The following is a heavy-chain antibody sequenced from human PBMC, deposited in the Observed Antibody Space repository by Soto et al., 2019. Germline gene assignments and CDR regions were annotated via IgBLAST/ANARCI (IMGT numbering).Heavy chain of an antibody. CDR1: GWSVTSHW. CDR3: ARRLSGPKEEYNAYYFYGLDV. J-gene: IGHJ6*02. CDR2: IDPSDSYT. V-gene: IGHV5-10-1*01. Sequence: GEYLKISGQGSGWSVTSHWITWVRQTPGKGLEWMGRIDPSDSYTNYSPSFQGRVTISADRSISTAFLQWSSLEASDTAIYYCARRLSGPKEEYNAYYFYGLDVLGQGTTVTVSS. D-gene: IGHD1-1*01.